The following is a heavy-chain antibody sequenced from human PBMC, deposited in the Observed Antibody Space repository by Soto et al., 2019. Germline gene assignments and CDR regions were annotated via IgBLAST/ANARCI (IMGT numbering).Heavy chain of an antibody. CDR3: GRDFYSSLDV. CDR2: TNSDGSTT. J-gene: IGHJ6*02. D-gene: IGHD6-19*01. CDR1: GFTFSNYW. V-gene: IGHV3-74*01. Sequence: GSLRLSCAASGFTFSNYWMQWVRQAPGKGLVWVSRTNSDGSTTSHADSVKGRFTISRDNAKNTLYLQMNSLRAEDTAVYYCGRDFYSSLDVWGQGTTVTVSS.